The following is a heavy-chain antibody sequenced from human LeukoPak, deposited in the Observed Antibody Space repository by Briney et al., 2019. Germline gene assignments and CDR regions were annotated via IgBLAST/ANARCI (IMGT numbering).Heavy chain of an antibody. CDR3: ASYHDNSGYSPHLDY. CDR1: GFTFSNSY. D-gene: IGHD3-22*01. CDR2: IYSGGST. J-gene: IGHJ4*02. Sequence: GGSLRLSCAASGFTFSNSYMNWVRQAPGKGLEWVSVIYSGGSTYYADSVKGRFTISRDNSKNTIYLQMNSLRAEDTALYYCASYHDNSGYSPHLDYWGQGTLVTVSS. V-gene: IGHV3-53*01.